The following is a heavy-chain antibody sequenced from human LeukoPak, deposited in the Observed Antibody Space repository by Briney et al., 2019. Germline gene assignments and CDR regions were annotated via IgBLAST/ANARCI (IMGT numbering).Heavy chain of an antibody. CDR1: GGSISSSSYY. V-gene: IGHV4-39*01. CDR2: IYYSGST. D-gene: IGHD4-23*01. J-gene: IGHJ3*02. CDR3: ARQSTVEAFDI. Sequence: SETLSLTCTVSGGSISSSSYYWGWTRQPPGKGLEWIGSIYYSGSTYYNPSLKSRVTISVDTSKNQFSLKLSSVTAADTAVYYCARQSTVEAFDIWGQGTMVTVSS.